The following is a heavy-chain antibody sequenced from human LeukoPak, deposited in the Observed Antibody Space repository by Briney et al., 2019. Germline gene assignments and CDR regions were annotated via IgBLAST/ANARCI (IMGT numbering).Heavy chain of an antibody. D-gene: IGHD2-8*01. J-gene: IGHJ5*02. Sequence: GASVKVSCKASGYTFTSYGISWVRQAPGQGLEWMGGIIPIFGTANYVQKFQGRVTITTDESTSTAYMELSSLRSEDTAVYYCARSVHLMVYATYNWFDPWGQGTLVTVSS. CDR3: ARSVHLMVYATYNWFDP. V-gene: IGHV1-69*05. CDR2: IIPIFGTA. CDR1: GYTFTSYG.